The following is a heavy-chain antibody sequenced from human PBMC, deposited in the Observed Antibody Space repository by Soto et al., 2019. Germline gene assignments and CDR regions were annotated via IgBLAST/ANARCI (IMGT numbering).Heavy chain of an antibody. V-gene: IGHV1-18*01. D-gene: IGHD3-22*01. CDR2: ISAYNGNT. J-gene: IGHJ5*02. CDR3: ARDSVYYDSSGWPNWFDP. CDR1: GYTFTSYG. Sequence: ASVKVSCKASGYTFTSYGISWVRQAPGQGLEWMGWISAYNGNTNYAQKLQGRVTMTTDTSTSTAYMELRSLRSDDTAVYYCARDSVYYDSSGWPNWFDPWGQGTLVTVS.